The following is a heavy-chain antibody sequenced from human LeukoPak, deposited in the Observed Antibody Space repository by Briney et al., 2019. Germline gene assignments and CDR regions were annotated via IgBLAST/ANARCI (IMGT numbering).Heavy chain of an antibody. J-gene: IGHJ6*02. D-gene: IGHD2-2*01. CDR3: ARDHVVVVPAANNYYYGMDV. Sequence: GGSLRLSCAASGFTFSSYSMNWVRQAPGKGLEWVSSISSSSSYIYYADSVKGRFTISRDNAKNSLYLQMNSLRAEDTAVYYCARDHVVVVPAANNYYYGMDVWGQGTTVTVSS. CDR1: GFTFSSYS. CDR2: ISSSSSYI. V-gene: IGHV3-21*01.